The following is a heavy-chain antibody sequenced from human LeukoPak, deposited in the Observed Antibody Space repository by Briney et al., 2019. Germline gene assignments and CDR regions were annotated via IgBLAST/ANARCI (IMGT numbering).Heavy chain of an antibody. CDR3: ASRTYYYDSSGYYREN. Sequence: SETLSLTCAVYGGSFSGYYWSWIRQPPGKGLEWIGEINHSGSTNYNPSLKSRVTISVDTSKNQFSLKLSSVTAADTAVYYCASRTYYYDSSGYYRENWGQGTLVTVSS. J-gene: IGHJ4*02. D-gene: IGHD3-22*01. V-gene: IGHV4-34*01. CDR2: INHSGST. CDR1: GGSFSGYY.